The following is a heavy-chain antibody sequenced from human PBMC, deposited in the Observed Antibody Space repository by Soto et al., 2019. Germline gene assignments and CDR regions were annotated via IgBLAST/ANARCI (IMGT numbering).Heavy chain of an antibody. CDR3: ARVGSSSSRYYYYYGMDV. Sequence: SVKVSCKASGYTFTGYYMHWVRQAPGQGLEWMGWINPNSGGTNYAQKFQGRVTMTRDTSISTAYMELSRLRSDDTAVYYCARVGSSSSRYYYYYGMDVWGQGTTVTVSS. CDR1: GYTFTGYY. CDR2: INPNSGGT. D-gene: IGHD6-6*01. J-gene: IGHJ6*02. V-gene: IGHV1-2*02.